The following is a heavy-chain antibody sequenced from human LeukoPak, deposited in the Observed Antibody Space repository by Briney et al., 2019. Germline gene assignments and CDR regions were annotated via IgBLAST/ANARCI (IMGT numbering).Heavy chain of an antibody. Sequence: GGSLRLSCAASGFAFSSYSMNWVRQAPGKRLEWVSSISSSSSYIYYADSVKGRFTISRDNAKNPLYLQMNSLRAEDTAVYYCASFDFLSEPDYWGQGTLVTVSS. V-gene: IGHV3-21*01. D-gene: IGHD3-3*01. CDR1: GFAFSSYS. J-gene: IGHJ4*02. CDR2: ISSSSSYI. CDR3: ASFDFLSEPDY.